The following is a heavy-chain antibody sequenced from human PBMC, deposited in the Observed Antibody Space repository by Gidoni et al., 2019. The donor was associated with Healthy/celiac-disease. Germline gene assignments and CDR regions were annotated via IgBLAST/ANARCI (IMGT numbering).Heavy chain of an antibody. Sequence: QLQLQESGPGLVKPSQTLSLTCPVSGGSIRIGGYYWSWIRQHPGKGLEWIGYIYYSGSTYYNPSLKSRVTISVDTSKNQFSLKLSSVTAADTAVYYCARVTRYYYDSSGFDYWGQGTLVTVSS. CDR2: IYYSGST. CDR3: ARVTRYYYDSSGFDY. V-gene: IGHV4-31*03. CDR1: GGSIRIGGYY. J-gene: IGHJ4*02. D-gene: IGHD3-22*01.